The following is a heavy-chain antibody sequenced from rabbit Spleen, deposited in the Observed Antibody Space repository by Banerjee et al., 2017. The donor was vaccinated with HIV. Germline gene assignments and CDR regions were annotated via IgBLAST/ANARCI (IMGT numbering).Heavy chain of an antibody. D-gene: IGHD1-1*01. CDR1: GFSFSSGYD. V-gene: IGHV1S45*01. CDR3: ARDTGSGHYIDAYFDL. Sequence: QEQLVESGGDLVKPGASLTLTCTASGFSFSSGYDMCWVRQAPGKGLEWIACIYAGSSGTTYYASGAKGRFTISKTSSTTVTLQMTSLTVADTATYFCARDTGSGHYIDAYFDLWGQGTLVTVS. CDR2: IYAGSSGTT. J-gene: IGHJ4*01.